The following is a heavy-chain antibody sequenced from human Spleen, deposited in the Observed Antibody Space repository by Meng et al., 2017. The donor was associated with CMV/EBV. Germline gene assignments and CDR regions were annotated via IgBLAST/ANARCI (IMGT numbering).Heavy chain of an antibody. D-gene: IGHD6-13*01. CDR3: ARAGGVLDGYSSSWFSPPRAYFDY. CDR2: IYHSGST. J-gene: IGHJ4*02. V-gene: IGHV4-38-2*02. Sequence: SETLSLTCTVSGYSISSGYYWGWIRQPPGKGLEWIGSIYHSGSTYYNPSLKSRVTISVDTSKNQFSLKLSSVTAADTAVYYCARAGGVLDGYSSSWFSPPRAYFDYWGQGTLVTVSS. CDR1: GYSISSGYY.